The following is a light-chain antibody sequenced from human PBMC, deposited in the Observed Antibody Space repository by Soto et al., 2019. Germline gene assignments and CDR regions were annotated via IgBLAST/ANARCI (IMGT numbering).Light chain of an antibody. V-gene: IGLV1-40*01. J-gene: IGLJ1*01. CDR1: SSNIGAGYD. CDR2: VNS. Sequence: QSVLTQPPSVSGAPGQRITISCTGSSSNIGAGYDVHWYQQHPGTAPHLLIYVNSNRPSGVPDRFSGSKSGTSASLAITGVQAEDEADYYCQSYDSSLSGSLVFGTGTKLTVL. CDR3: QSYDSSLSGSLV.